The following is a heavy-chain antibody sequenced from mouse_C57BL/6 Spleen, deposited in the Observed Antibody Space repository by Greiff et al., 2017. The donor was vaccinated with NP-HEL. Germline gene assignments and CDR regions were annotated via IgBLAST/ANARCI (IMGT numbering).Heavy chain of an antibody. CDR1: GYTFTDYN. CDR2: INPNNGGT. J-gene: IGHJ1*03. CDR3: ARTMTDWYFDV. V-gene: IGHV1-18*01. Sequence: VQLQQSGPELVKPGASVKIPCKASGYTFTDYNLDWVKPSHGTSLAWIGDINPNNGGTIYNQKFKGKATLTVDKSSSTAYMELRSLTSEDTAVYYCARTMTDWYFDVWGTGTTVTVSS.